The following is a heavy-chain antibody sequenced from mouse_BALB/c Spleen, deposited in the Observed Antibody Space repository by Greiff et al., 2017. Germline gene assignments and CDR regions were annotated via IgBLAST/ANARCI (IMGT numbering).Heavy chain of an antibody. D-gene: IGHD2-14*01. J-gene: IGHJ1*01. V-gene: IGHV1-67*01. CDR3: ARSGEVRRYFDV. CDR1: GYTFTDYA. Sequence: VQLVESGPELVRPGVSVKISCKGSGYTFTDYAMHWVKQSHAKSLEWIGVISTYYGNTNYNQKFKGKATMTVDKSSSTAYMELARLKSEDSAIYYCARSGEVRRYFDVWGAGTTVTVSS. CDR2: ISTYYGNT.